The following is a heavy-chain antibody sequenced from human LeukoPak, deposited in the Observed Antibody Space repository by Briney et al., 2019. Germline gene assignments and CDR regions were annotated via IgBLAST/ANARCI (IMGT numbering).Heavy chain of an antibody. CDR1: GGTFSSYT. V-gene: IGHV1-69*02. CDR2: IIPILGIA. D-gene: IGHD3-3*01. Sequence: SVKVSCKASGGTFSSYTISRVRQAPGQGLEWMGRIIPILGIANYAQKFQGRVTITADKSTSTAYMELSSLRSEDTAVYYCARVEWTTTLIAPDAFDIWGQGTMVTVSS. J-gene: IGHJ3*02. CDR3: ARVEWTTTLIAPDAFDI.